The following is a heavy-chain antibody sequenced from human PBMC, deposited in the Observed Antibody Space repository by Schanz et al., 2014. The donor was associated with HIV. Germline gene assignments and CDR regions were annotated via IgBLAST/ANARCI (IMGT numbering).Heavy chain of an antibody. CDR2: ISGYNGNT. J-gene: IGHJ6*02. CDR1: GYTFINYG. CDR3: ARDGEPYGIDV. Sequence: QVQLVQSGAELKKPGASVKVSCKASGYTFINYGISWVRQAPGQGLEWMGWISGYNGNTNYAQKIQGRVTMTRDTSTTTAYMELRGLRPDDTAIYYCARDGEPYGIDVWGQGTPVTVSS. V-gene: IGHV1-18*01. D-gene: IGHD2-21*01.